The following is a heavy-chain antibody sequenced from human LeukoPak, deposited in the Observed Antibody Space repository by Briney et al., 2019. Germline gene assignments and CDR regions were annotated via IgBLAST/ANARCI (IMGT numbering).Heavy chain of an antibody. CDR2: IYYSGST. D-gene: IGHD4-17*01. V-gene: IGHV4-59*08. Sequence: SETLSLTCTVSGGPISSYYWSWIRQPPGKGLEWIGYIYYSGSTNYNPSLKSRVTISVDTSKNQFSLKLSSVTAADTAVYYCASLDYGGYYFDYWGQGTLVTVSS. CDR3: ASLDYGGYYFDY. J-gene: IGHJ4*02. CDR1: GGPISSYY.